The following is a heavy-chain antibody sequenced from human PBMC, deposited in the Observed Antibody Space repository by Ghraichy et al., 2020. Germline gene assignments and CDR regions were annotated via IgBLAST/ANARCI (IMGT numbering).Heavy chain of an antibody. V-gene: IGHV3-30*18. J-gene: IGHJ4*02. CDR2: ISYDGSNK. D-gene: IGHD3-22*01. CDR3: AKDPNYYDSSGYLVPGY. Sequence: GGSLRLSCAASGFSFSSYGMHWVRQAPGKGLEWVAVISYDGSNKYYADSVKGRFTISRDNSKNTLFLQMNSLRVEDTAVYYCAKDPNYYDSSGYLVPGYWGQGTLVTVSS. CDR1: GFSFSSYG.